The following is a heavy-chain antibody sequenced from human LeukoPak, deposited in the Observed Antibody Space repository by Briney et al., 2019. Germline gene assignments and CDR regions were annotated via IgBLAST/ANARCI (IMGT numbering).Heavy chain of an antibody. CDR3: ARGLYGSGKYYFDY. D-gene: IGHD3-10*01. CDR1: GFTFSHYS. CDR2: ISSSSSTI. J-gene: IGHJ4*02. V-gene: IGHV3-48*01. Sequence: PGGSLRLSCAASGFTFSHYSINWVRQAPGKGLEWVSYISSSSSTIYYAGSVKGRFTISRGNAKNSLYLQMNSLRAEDTAVYYCARGLYGSGKYYFDYWGQGTLVTVSS.